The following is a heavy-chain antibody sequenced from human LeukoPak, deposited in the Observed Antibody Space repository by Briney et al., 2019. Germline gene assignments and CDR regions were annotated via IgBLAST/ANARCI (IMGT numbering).Heavy chain of an antibody. Sequence: SDTLSLTCTVSGGSISSYYWSWLRQPPGKGLEGIGHIYYSWSTYYNPSLKSRVTISVDTSKNQFSLKLSSVSAADTAVYYCARGDWGSPDYYYMDVWGKGTTVTISS. CDR2: IYYSWST. D-gene: IGHD7-27*01. J-gene: IGHJ6*03. CDR3: ARGDWGSPDYYYMDV. V-gene: IGHV4-59*12. CDR1: GGSISSYY.